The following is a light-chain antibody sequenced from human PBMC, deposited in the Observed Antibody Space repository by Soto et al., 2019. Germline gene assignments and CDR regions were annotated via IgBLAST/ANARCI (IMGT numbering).Light chain of an antibody. Sequence: QSVLTQPPSVSGAPGQRVTISCTGSSSNIGAGYVVHWYQQLAGAAPKLLIFSDNNRPSGVPDRFSGSKSGISASLAITGLQTEDEADYYCQTYDNNSDYVFGTGTKV. CDR2: SDN. CDR3: QTYDNNSDYV. V-gene: IGLV1-40*01. J-gene: IGLJ1*01. CDR1: SSNIGAGYV.